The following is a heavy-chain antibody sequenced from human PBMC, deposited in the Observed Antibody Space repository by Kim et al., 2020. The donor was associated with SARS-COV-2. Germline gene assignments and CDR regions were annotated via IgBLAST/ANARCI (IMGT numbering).Heavy chain of an antibody. D-gene: IGHD6-25*01. J-gene: IGHJ3*01. V-gene: IGHV3-53*01. CDR3: VRGSATPD. Sequence: GKTNYADSVKGRFTISRDNAKNPLYLQMNSLRAEDTAMYYCVRGSATPDWGQGTMVTVSS. CDR2: GKT.